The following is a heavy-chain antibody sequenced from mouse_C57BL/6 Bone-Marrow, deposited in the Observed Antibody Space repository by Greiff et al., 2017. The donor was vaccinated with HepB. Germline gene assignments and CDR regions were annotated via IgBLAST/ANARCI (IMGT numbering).Heavy chain of an antibody. J-gene: IGHJ4*01. CDR1: GYSITSGYY. CDR3: ARDFYYYGSTYYYAMDY. CDR2: ISYDGSN. V-gene: IGHV3-6*01. D-gene: IGHD1-1*01. Sequence: VQLQQSGPGLVKPSQSLSLTCSVTGYSITSGYYWNWIRQFPGNKLEWMGYISYDGSNNYNPSLKNRISITRDTSKNQFFLKLNSVTTEDTATYYCARDFYYYGSTYYYAMDYWGQGTSVTVSS.